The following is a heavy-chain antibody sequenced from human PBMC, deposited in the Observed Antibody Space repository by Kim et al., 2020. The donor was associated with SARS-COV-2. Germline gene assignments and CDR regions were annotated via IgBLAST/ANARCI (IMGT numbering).Heavy chain of an antibody. CDR2: IRTKANSYAT. CDR1: GFTFSGST. Sequence: GGSLRRSCAASGFTFSGSTIHWVRLTSGKGLEWVGRIRTKANSYATTYAASVIGKFTISRDDSKNTAYLQMNSLKTEDTAVYYCTRSTGYSSGWYYFDY. J-gene: IGHJ4*01. CDR3: TRSTGYSSGWYYFDY. D-gene: IGHD6-19*01. V-gene: IGHV3-73*01.